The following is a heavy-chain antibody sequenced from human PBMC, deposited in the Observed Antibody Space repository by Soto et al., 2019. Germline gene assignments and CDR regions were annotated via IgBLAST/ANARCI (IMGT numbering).Heavy chain of an antibody. J-gene: IGHJ4*02. V-gene: IGHV3-7*03. CDR1: GFTFSSYW. CDR3: AKDSCGSGWPTNYFDY. D-gene: IGHD6-19*01. Sequence: PGGSLRLSCAASGFTFSSYWMSWVRQAPGKGLEWVASIKQSGSNKYYVDSVKGRFTISRDNSKNTLYLQVNSLRAEDTAVYYCAKDSCGSGWPTNYFDYWGQGTLVTVSS. CDR2: IKQSGSNK.